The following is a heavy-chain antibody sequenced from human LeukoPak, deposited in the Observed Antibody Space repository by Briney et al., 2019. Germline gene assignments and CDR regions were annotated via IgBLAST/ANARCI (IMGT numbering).Heavy chain of an antibody. Sequence: PSETLSLTCTVSGGSTRSITNYYWGWIRQPPGKGLEWIGSIYYSGFTYYNPSLKSRVTISVDTSKNQFSLNMTSVTAADTAIFYCARCSGGYSHGGFANWFDPWGQGTLVTVSS. CDR1: GGSTRSITNYY. CDR3: ARCSGGYSHGGFANWFDP. D-gene: IGHD5-18*01. V-gene: IGHV4-39*07. CDR2: IYYSGFT. J-gene: IGHJ5*02.